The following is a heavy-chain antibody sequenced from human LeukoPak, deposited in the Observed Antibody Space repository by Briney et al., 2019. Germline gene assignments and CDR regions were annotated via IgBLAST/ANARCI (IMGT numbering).Heavy chain of an antibody. J-gene: IGHJ6*02. Sequence: GGSLRLSCAASGFTFSSYWMSWVRQAPGKGPEWVANIKQDGSEKYYVDSVKGRFTISRDNAKNSLYLQMNSLRAEDTAVYYCARYGYYPHYYYYGMDVWGQGTTVTVSS. CDR1: GFTFSSYW. CDR3: ARYGYYPHYYYYGMDV. D-gene: IGHD3-22*01. CDR2: IKQDGSEK. V-gene: IGHV3-7*01.